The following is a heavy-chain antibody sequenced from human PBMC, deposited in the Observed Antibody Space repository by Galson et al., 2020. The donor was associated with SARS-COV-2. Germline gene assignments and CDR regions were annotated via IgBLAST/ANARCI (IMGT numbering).Heavy chain of an antibody. CDR1: GFSLTTSGVG. Sequence: ESGPTLVKPTQTLTLTCTFSGFSLTTSGVGVGWIRQPPGKALEWLALIYWNDDKRYSPSLKSRLTITKDTSKNQVVLTMTNMDPVDKATYFXXXSAPSSLTIFGVVIVKDYFDYWGQGTLVTVSS. CDR2: IYWNDDK. D-gene: IGHD3-3*01. CDR3: XXSAPSSLTIFGVVIVKDYFDY. J-gene: IGHJ4*02. V-gene: IGHV2-5*01.